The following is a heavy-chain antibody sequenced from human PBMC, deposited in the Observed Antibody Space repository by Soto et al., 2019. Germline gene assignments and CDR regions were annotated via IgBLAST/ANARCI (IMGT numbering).Heavy chain of an antibody. CDR3: AREVSGDGIDY. CDR2: INPNSDGT. CDR1: GYTFTGYY. Sequence: ASVKVSCKASGYTFTGYYMHWVRQAPGQGLEWMGWINPNSDGTNYAQKYQGWDTMTRDTSISTAYMELSRLSYDDTAVYYCAREVSGDGIDYWGQGTLVTVSS. J-gene: IGHJ4*02. V-gene: IGHV1-2*04. D-gene: IGHD1-26*01.